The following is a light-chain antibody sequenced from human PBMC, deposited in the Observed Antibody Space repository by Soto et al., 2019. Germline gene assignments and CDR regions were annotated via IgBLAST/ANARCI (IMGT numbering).Light chain of an antibody. CDR3: QQYGNSPRSIT. V-gene: IGKV3-20*01. Sequence: EIVCTQSPGTLSLSPGERVTLSCRASQSVSSAYLAWYQQKRGQAPRLLIYGASNRATGIPDRFSGSGSGADFTLAINRLEPEDFAVYYCQQYGNSPRSITFGQGTRLE. J-gene: IGKJ5*01. CDR1: QSVSSAY. CDR2: GAS.